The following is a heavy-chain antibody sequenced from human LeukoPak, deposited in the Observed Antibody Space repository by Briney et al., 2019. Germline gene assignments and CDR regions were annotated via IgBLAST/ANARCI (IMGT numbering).Heavy chain of an antibody. CDR3: ARGRSPDH. Sequence: PGGSLRLSCAASGFTFSGDSMNWGREAPGKGLEWVSYISSSSSTIYYAHSVKGRFTISRDNAKNSVYLQMNSLRAEDKAVYYCARGRSPDHWGQGTLDPVSS. V-gene: IGHV3-48*01. J-gene: IGHJ1*01. CDR2: ISSSSSTI. CDR1: GFTFSGDS.